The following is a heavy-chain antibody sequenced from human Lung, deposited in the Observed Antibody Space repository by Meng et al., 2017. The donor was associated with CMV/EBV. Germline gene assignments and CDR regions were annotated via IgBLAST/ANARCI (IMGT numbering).Heavy chain of an antibody. CDR1: GGSISNYY. D-gene: IGHD3-10*01. CDR2: IYYTGST. V-gene: IGHV4-59*01. J-gene: IGHJ1*01. CDR3: AATALVRGVRGTYFQH. Sequence: SXTXSLXXTVSGGSISNYYWSWIRQPPGKGLEWIGYIYYTGSTNSNPSLKSRVTISIDTSKNQFSLKLISVTAADTAMYYCAATALVRGVRGTYFQHWGQGTLVTVSS.